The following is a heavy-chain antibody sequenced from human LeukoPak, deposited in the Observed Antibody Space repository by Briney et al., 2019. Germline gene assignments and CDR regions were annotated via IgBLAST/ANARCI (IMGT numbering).Heavy chain of an antibody. CDR1: GGSISSSSYY. CDR2: IYYSGST. J-gene: IGHJ4*02. CDR3: ARQRGEYNWNDGPFDY. V-gene: IGHV4-39*01. Sequence: PSETLSLTCTVSGGSISSSSYYWGWIRQPPGKGLEWIGSIYYSGSTYYNPSLKSRVTIFVDTSKNQFSLRLSSVTAADTAVYYCARQRGEYNWNDGPFDYWGQGTLVTVSS. D-gene: IGHD1-1*01.